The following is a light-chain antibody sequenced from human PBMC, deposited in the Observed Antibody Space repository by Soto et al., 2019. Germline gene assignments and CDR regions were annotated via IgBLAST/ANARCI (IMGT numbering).Light chain of an antibody. CDR2: DVS. J-gene: IGKJ4*01. CDR1: QSINAW. Sequence: DIQMTQSPSTLSASVGDRVTITCRASQSINAWLAWYQQKPGKAPKLLIYDVSTLDSGVPSRFSGSASGTEFTLTISSLESDDFATYYCQQYYSYPLTFGGGTKVDIK. CDR3: QQYYSYPLT. V-gene: IGKV1-5*01.